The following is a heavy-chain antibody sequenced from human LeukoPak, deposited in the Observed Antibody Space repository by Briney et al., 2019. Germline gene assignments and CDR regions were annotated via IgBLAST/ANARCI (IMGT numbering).Heavy chain of an antibody. CDR1: GFTFTTYW. D-gene: IGHD3-16*01. CDR3: AREPYSYAFDY. V-gene: IGHV3-7*01. CDR2: IKQDGTEK. Sequence: AGGSLRLSCAASGFTFTTYWMSWVRQAPGKGLEWVANIKQDGTEKYYVDSVKGRFTISRDNAKNSLYLQMNSLRAEGTAVYYCAREPYSYAFDYWGQGTLVTVSS. J-gene: IGHJ4*02.